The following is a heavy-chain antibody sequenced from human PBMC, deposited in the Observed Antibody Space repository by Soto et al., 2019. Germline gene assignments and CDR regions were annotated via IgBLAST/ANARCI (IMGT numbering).Heavy chain of an antibody. CDR3: ARVGEQWLVVSNYYYYGMDV. CDR2: ISSSSSTI. CDR1: GFTFSSYS. J-gene: IGHJ6*02. Sequence: EVQLVESGGGLLQPGGSLRLSCAASGFTFSSYSMNWVRQAPGKGLEWVSYISSSSSTIYYADSVKGRFTISRDNAKNSLYLQMNSLRDEDTAVYYCARVGEQWLVVSNYYYYGMDVWGQGTTVTVSS. V-gene: IGHV3-48*02. D-gene: IGHD6-19*01.